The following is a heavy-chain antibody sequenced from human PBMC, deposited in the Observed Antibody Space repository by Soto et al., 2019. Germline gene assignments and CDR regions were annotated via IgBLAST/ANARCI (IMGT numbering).Heavy chain of an antibody. CDR2: ISSNGGST. J-gene: IGHJ4*02. CDR3: ARGFGWLDY. Sequence: GGSLILSCAASGFTVSSNYMTWVRQAPGKGLEYVSAISSNGGSTYYANSVKGRFTISRDNSKNTLYLQMGSLRAEDMAVYYCARGFGWLDYWGQGTLVTVSS. D-gene: IGHD6-19*01. V-gene: IGHV3-64*01. CDR1: GFTVSSNY.